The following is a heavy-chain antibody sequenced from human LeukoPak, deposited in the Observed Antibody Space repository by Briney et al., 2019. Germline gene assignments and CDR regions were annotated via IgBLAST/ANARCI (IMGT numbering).Heavy chain of an antibody. Sequence: HPGGSLRLSCAASGFTFSNYAMSWVRQAPGKGLEWVSSITGSGGSTYYADSVKGRFTISRDNSKNTLYLQMSSLRAEDTAVYYCAKDKGDFWSGHHYWGQGTLVTVSS. V-gene: IGHV3-23*01. CDR2: ITGSGGST. J-gene: IGHJ4*02. D-gene: IGHD3-3*01. CDR3: AKDKGDFWSGHHY. CDR1: GFTFSNYA.